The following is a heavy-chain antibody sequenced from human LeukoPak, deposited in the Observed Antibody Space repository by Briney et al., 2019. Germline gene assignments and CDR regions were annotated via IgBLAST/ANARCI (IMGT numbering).Heavy chain of an antibody. CDR1: GYTFTGYY. V-gene: IGHV1-8*03. J-gene: IGHJ4*02. CDR3: ARVPTRHSSSLGY. CDR2: MNPNSGNT. D-gene: IGHD6-6*01. Sequence: ASVKVSCKASGYTFTGYYMHWVRQAPGQGLEWMGWMNPNSGNTGYAQKFQGRVTITRNTSISTAYMELSSLRSEDTAVYYCARVPTRHSSSLGYWGQGTLVTVSS.